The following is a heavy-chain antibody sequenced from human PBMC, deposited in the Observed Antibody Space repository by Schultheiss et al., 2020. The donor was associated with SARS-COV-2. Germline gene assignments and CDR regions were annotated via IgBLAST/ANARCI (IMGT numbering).Heavy chain of an antibody. Sequence: ASVKVSCKASGYTLTGYYVHWVRQAPGQGLEWMGWINPNSGGTNYAQKFQGRVTMTRDTSISTAYMELSRLRSDDTAVYYCARGYCSSTSCYGAFDIWGQGTMVTVSS. V-gene: IGHV1-2*02. J-gene: IGHJ3*02. D-gene: IGHD2-2*01. CDR1: GYTLTGYY. CDR2: INPNSGGT. CDR3: ARGYCSSTSCYGAFDI.